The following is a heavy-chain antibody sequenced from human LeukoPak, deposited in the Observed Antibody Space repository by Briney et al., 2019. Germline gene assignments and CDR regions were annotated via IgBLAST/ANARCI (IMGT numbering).Heavy chain of an antibody. Sequence: QPGGSLRLSCAASGFSFSTYWMSWVRQAPGTGLEWVANITPDGSEKYYVDSVKGRFTISRDNAKNSLYLQMNSLRAEDTAVYFCARDYVGSSPFDYWGQGTLVTVS. CDR2: ITPDGSEK. D-gene: IGHD4-23*01. J-gene: IGHJ4*02. CDR3: ARDYVGSSPFDY. V-gene: IGHV3-7*01. CDR1: GFSFSTYW.